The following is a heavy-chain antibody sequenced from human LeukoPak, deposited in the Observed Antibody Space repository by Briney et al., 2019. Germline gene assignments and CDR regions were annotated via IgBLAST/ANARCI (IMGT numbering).Heavy chain of an antibody. J-gene: IGHJ4*02. Sequence: SEMQSLTCTVSGGSISSSGHYWPWIRQSPGKGLEWIGTVYPSGITYYNPSLERRVTISVDSSKNQFSLNLNPVTAADTAVYYCARLIAAAGPARGDLDYWGQGALVTVSS. V-gene: IGHV4-39*01. D-gene: IGHD6-13*01. CDR1: GGSISSSGHY. CDR2: VYPSGIT. CDR3: ARLIAAAGPARGDLDY.